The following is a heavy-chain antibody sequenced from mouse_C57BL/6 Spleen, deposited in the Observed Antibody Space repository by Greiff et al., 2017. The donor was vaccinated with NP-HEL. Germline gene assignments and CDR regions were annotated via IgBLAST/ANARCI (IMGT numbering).Heavy chain of an antibody. J-gene: IGHJ1*03. D-gene: IGHD1-1*01. Sequence: VQLQQSGGGLVKPGGSLKLSCAASGFTFSDYGMHWVRQAPEKGLEWVAYISSGSSTIYYADTVKGRFTISRDNAKNTLFLQMTSLRSEDTAMYYCARMHYGSSRYWYFDVWGTGTTVTVSS. CDR1: GFTFSDYG. CDR2: ISSGSSTI. CDR3: ARMHYGSSRYWYFDV. V-gene: IGHV5-17*01.